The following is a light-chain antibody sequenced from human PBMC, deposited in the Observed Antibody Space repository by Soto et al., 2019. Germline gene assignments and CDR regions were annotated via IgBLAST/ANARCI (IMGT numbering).Light chain of an antibody. CDR1: SSDVGAYNY. CDR2: EVS. CDR3: SSYTSNIPFV. Sequence: QSALTQPASVSGSPGQSITISCTGTSSDVGAYNYVSWYQQHPGKAPNLMIYEVSNRPSGVSSRFSGSKSGNTASLTISGLQAEDEADYYCSSYTSNIPFVFGTGTKVTVL. V-gene: IGLV2-14*01. J-gene: IGLJ1*01.